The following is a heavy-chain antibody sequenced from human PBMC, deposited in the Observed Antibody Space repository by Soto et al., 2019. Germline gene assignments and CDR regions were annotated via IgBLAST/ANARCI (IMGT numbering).Heavy chain of an antibody. CDR1: GYTFTSYG. CDR2: ISAYNGNT. J-gene: IGHJ6*02. CDR3: ARDRSSWPYYYYGMDV. V-gene: IGHV1-18*04. Sequence: GASVKVSCKASGYTFTSYGIGWVRQAPGQGLEWMGWISAYNGNTNYAQKLQGRVTMTTDTSTSTAYMELRSLRSDDTAVYYCARDRSSWPYYYYGMDVWGQGTTVTVSS. D-gene: IGHD6-13*01.